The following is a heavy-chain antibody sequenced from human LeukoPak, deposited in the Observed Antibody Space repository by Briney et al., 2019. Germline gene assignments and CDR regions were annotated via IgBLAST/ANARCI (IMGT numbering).Heavy chain of an antibody. D-gene: IGHD5-18*01. Sequence: SETLSLTCTVSGGSISTYYWSWIRQPPGKGLEWIGYIYYSGSTNYNPSLKSRVTISVDTSKNQFSLKLNFVTAADTAVYYCARDRGGYTYSHDYWGQGTLVTVSS. CDR2: IYYSGST. J-gene: IGHJ4*02. CDR1: GGSISTYY. CDR3: ARDRGGYTYSHDY. V-gene: IGHV4-59*12.